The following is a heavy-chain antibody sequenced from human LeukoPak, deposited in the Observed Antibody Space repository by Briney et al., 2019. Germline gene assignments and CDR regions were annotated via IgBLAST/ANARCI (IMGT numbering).Heavy chain of an antibody. J-gene: IGHJ3*02. V-gene: IGHV2-5*01. CDR3: AHRNSDYRAFDI. D-gene: IGHD4-11*01. Sequence: SDPTLVNPTQTLTLTCTFSGFSLSTSGMYVGWIRQPPGKALEWLALIYWNDDKRYSPSLKSRLTITKDTSKNQVVLTMTNMDPVDTATYYCAHRNSDYRAFDIWGQGTMVTVSS. CDR2: IYWNDDK. CDR1: GFSLSTSGMY.